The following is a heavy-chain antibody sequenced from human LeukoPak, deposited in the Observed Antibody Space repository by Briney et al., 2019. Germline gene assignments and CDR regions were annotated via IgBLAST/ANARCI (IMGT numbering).Heavy chain of an antibody. CDR2: INHSGST. V-gene: IGHV4-34*01. Sequence: SETLSLTCAVYGGSFSGYYWSWIRQPPGKGLEWIGEINHSGSTNYNPSLKSRVTISVDTSKNQFSLKLSSVTAADTAVYYCARHNKYYYGSGSYPRPFDYWGQGTLVTVSS. CDR1: GGSFSGYY. D-gene: IGHD3-10*01. CDR3: ARHNKYYYGSGSYPRPFDY. J-gene: IGHJ4*02.